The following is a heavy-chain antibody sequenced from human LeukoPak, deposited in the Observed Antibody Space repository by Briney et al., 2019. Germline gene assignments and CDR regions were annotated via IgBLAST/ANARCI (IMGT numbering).Heavy chain of an antibody. CDR2: INPSGGST. CDR3: ARDTQLELLRV. D-gene: IGHD1-7*01. J-gene: IGHJ4*02. V-gene: IGHV1-46*01. CDR1: GYTFTSYY. Sequence: GASVKVSCKASGYTFTSYYMHWVRQAPGQGLEWMGIINPSGGSTSYAQKFQGRVTMTRDASTSTVYMELSSLRSEDTAVYYCARDTQLELLRVWGQGTLVTVSS.